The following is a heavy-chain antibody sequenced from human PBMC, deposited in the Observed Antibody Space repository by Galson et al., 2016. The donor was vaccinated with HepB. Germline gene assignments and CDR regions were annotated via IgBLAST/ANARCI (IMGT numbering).Heavy chain of an antibody. V-gene: IGHV3-7*03. D-gene: IGHD6-19*01. J-gene: IGHJ4*02. CDR3: VGGAGWLPDY. Sequence: SLRLSCAASGFSFSGLWMNWVRQTPGKGLEWVAIIKQDGSEQKYVDSVEGRFTISRDNAKNSVYLQMNSLRGEDRAVYYCVGGAGWLPDYWGQGTLVTVSS. CDR1: GFSFSGLW. CDR2: IKQDGSEQ.